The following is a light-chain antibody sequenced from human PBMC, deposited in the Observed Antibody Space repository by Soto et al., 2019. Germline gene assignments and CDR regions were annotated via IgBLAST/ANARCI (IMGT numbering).Light chain of an antibody. CDR3: NSYVGNNNFV. CDR2: EVS. J-gene: IGLJ1*01. Sequence: QSVLTQPPSASGSPGQSVTISCTGTSSDVGGYNYVSWYQQHPGKAPKLMIYEVSKRPSGVPDRFSGSKSGNTASLTASGLQAEDEADYYCNSYVGNNNFVFGTGTKVTVL. CDR1: SSDVGGYNY. V-gene: IGLV2-8*01.